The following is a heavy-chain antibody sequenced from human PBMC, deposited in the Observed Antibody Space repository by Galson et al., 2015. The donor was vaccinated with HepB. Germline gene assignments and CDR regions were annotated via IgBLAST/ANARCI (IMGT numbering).Heavy chain of an antibody. CDR3: ARDPGSSWYSLPWYFDL. Sequence: CAISGDSVSSNSAAWNWIRQSPSRGLEWLGRTYYRSKWYNDYAVSVKSRITINPDTSKNQFSLQLNSVTPEDTAVYYCARDPGSSWYSLPWYFDLWGRGTLVTVSS. V-gene: IGHV6-1*01. D-gene: IGHD6-13*01. CDR2: TYYRSKWYN. CDR1: GDSVSSNSAA. J-gene: IGHJ2*01.